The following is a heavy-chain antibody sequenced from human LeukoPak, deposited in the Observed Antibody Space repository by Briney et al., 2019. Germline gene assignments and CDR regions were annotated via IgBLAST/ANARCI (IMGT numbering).Heavy chain of an antibody. V-gene: IGHV4-4*07. CDR3: ARAPYYYDSSGYGY. D-gene: IGHD3-22*01. CDR2: IYTSGST. J-gene: IGHJ4*02. CDR1: GGSISTYY. Sequence: SETLSLTCTVSGGSISTYYWSWIRQPAGKGLEWIGRIYTSGSTNYNPSLKSRVTISVDTSKNQFSLKLSSVTAADTAVYYCARAPYYYDSSGYGYWGQGTLVTVSS.